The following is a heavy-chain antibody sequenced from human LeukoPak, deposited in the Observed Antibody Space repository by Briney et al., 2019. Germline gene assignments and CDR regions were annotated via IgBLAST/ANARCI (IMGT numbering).Heavy chain of an antibody. CDR2: IYPGDSDT. V-gene: IGHV5-51*01. Sequence: GESLKISCKGSGYSFTSYWIGWVRQMPGKGLGWMGIIYPGDSDTRYSPSFQGQVTISADKSISTAYLQWSSLKASDTAMYYCARLRYSSSWTTHNWFDPWGQGTLVTVSS. CDR3: ARLRYSSSWTTHNWFDP. J-gene: IGHJ5*02. CDR1: GYSFTSYW. D-gene: IGHD6-13*01.